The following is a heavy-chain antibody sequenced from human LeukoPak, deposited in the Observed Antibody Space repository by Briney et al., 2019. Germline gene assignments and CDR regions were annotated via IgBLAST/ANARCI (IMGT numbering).Heavy chain of an antibody. Sequence: SETLSLTCTVSGGSISSSSYYWSWIRQPPGKGLEWIGEINHSGSTDYNPSLKSRVTISVDTSKNQFSLKLSSVTAADTAVYYCARVLADQRRSFWFDPWGQGTLVTVSS. CDR2: INHSGST. J-gene: IGHJ5*02. CDR1: GGSISSSSYY. V-gene: IGHV4-39*07. D-gene: IGHD3-3*02. CDR3: ARVLADQRRSFWFDP.